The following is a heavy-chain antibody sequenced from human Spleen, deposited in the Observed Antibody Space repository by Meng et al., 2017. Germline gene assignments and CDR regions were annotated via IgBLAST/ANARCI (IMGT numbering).Heavy chain of an antibody. D-gene: IGHD6-13*01. V-gene: IGHV2-5*02. CDR2: IYCDDDK. CDR1: QFTLSTSAVG. Sequence: PTRVQPPESLSLTRTFTQFTLSTSAVGGGWLRQPPGKSLAWLALIYCDDDKRYSPSLKSRLTITKDTSKHQVVLTMTNMDPLYTATYYCAHGWGQQLVPFDYWGQGTLVTVSS. J-gene: IGHJ4*02. CDR3: AHGWGQQLVPFDY.